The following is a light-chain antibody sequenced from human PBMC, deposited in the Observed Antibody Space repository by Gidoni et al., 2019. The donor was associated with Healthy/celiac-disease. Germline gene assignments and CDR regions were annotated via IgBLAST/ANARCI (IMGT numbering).Light chain of an antibody. Sequence: EIVMTQSPATLSVSPGERATLSCRASQSVSSNLAWYQQKPGQAPRLLIYGASTRATGIPARFSGSGSGTEFTLTISSLQSEDFAVYYCQQYNNWPPWYTFGQXTKLEIK. V-gene: IGKV3-15*01. CDR2: GAS. CDR1: QSVSSN. CDR3: QQYNNWPPWYT. J-gene: IGKJ2*01.